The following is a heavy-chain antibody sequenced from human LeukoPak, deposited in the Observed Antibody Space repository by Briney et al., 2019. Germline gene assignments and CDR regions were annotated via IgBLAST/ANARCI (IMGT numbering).Heavy chain of an antibody. V-gene: IGHV4-4*02. CDR3: ARQKWEQQGRDYYFNGLDV. J-gene: IGHJ6*02. CDR2: IYLYGTT. Sequence: SETLSLTCSVSIGSISSSKWWSWVRQSPVKGLEWIGEIYLYGTTNYNPSFTSRVTMSVDRSRNQFSLKLTSVTAADTAVYYCARQKWEQQGRDYYFNGLDVWGPGTTVTVSS. CDR1: IGSISSSKW. D-gene: IGHD1/OR15-1a*01.